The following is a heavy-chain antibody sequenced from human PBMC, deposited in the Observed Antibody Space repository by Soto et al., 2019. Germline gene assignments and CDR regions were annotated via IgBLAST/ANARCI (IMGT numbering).Heavy chain of an antibody. J-gene: IGHJ3*02. CDR3: AITEVVIAAAGTDDDAFDI. Sequence: GSLRLSCAASGFTFSSYWRSWVRQAPGKGLEWVANIKQDGSEKYYVDSVKGRFTISRDNAKNSLYLQMNSLRAEDTAVYYCAITEVVIAAAGTDDDAFDIWGQGTMVTVSS. V-gene: IGHV3-7*01. D-gene: IGHD6-13*01. CDR1: GFTFSSYW. CDR2: IKQDGSEK.